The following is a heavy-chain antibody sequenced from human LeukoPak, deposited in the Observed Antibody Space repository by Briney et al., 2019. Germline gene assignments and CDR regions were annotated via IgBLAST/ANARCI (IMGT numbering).Heavy chain of an antibody. CDR3: ARDGPRFQGYCSSTSCSTSGRGMDV. Sequence: ASVKVSCKASGYTFTSYAMNWVRQAPGQGLEWMGWINTNTGNPTYAQGFTGRFVFSLDTSVSTAYLQISSLKAEDTAVYYCARDGPRFQGYCSSTSCSTSGRGMDVWGQGTTVTVSS. CDR1: GYTFTSYA. V-gene: IGHV7-4-1*02. D-gene: IGHD2-2*01. CDR2: INTNTGNP. J-gene: IGHJ6*02.